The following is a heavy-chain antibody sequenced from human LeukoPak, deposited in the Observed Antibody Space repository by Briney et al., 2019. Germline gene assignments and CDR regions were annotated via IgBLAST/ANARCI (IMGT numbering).Heavy chain of an antibody. Sequence: PSETLSLTCAVYGGSFSGYYWSWIRQPPGKGLEWIGEINHSGSTNYNPSLKSRVTISVDRSKNQFSLKLSSVTAADTAVYYCARDIGATMVRGVTWGQGTLVTVSS. D-gene: IGHD3-10*01. CDR2: INHSGST. CDR1: GGSFSGYY. CDR3: ARDIGATMVRGVT. J-gene: IGHJ5*02. V-gene: IGHV4-34*01.